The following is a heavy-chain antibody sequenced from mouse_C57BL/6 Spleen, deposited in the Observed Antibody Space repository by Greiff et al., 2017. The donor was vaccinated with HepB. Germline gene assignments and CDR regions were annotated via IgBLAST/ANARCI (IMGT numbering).Heavy chain of an antibody. Sequence: EVQLVESVAELVRPGASVKLSCTASGFNIKNTYMHWVKQRPEQGLEWIGRIDPANGNTKYAPKFQGKATITADTSSNTAYLQLSSLTSEDTAIYYCAPYYYGSSYDAMDYWGQGTSVTVSS. CDR2: IDPANGNT. CDR3: APYYYGSSYDAMDY. J-gene: IGHJ4*01. CDR1: GFNIKNTY. V-gene: IGHV14-3*01. D-gene: IGHD1-1*01.